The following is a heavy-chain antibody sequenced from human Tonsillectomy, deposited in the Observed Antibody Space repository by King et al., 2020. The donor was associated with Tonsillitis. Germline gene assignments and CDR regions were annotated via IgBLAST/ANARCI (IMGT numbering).Heavy chain of an antibody. CDR3: VRENWYYDY. Sequence: VQLVQSGAEVKKPGASVKVSCQASGYSFTDYHMHWVRQAPGQGLEWMGWIYPNDGGPYYAQKFQGRINLTRDTSIKSVYMELSRLTSDDTALYYCVRENWYYDYWGQGTLVTVSS. CDR1: GYSFTDYH. V-gene: IGHV1-2*02. J-gene: IGHJ4*02. CDR2: IYPNDGGP. D-gene: IGHD1-1*01.